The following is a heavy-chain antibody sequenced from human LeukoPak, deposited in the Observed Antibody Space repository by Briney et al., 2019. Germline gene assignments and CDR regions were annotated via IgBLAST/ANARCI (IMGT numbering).Heavy chain of an antibody. CDR3: ATQYYDSSGYSFDY. CDR2: IYYSGSS. D-gene: IGHD3-22*01. J-gene: IGHJ4*02. V-gene: IGHV4-31*03. CDR1: GGSISSGGYC. Sequence: SETLSLTCTVSGGSISSGGYCWSWIRQHPGKGLEWIGYIYYSGSSYYNPSLKSRVTISVDTSKNQFSLKLSSVTAADTAVYYCATQYYDSSGYSFDYWGQGTLVTVSS.